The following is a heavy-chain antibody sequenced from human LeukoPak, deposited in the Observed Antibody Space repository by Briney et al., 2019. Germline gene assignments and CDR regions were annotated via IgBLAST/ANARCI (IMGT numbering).Heavy chain of an antibody. CDR3: ARCSVPADDY. CDR2: ISSSSSYI. CDR1: GFTFSSYS. D-gene: IGHD2-2*01. J-gene: IGHJ4*02. V-gene: IGHV3-21*01. Sequence: PGGSLRLSCAASGFTFSSYSMNWARQAPGKGLEWASSISSSSSYIYYADSVKGRFTISRDNAKNSLYLQMNSLRAEDTAVYYCARCSVPADDYWGQGTLVTVSS.